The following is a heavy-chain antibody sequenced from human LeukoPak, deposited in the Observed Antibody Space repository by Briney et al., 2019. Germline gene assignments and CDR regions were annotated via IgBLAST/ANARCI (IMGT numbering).Heavy chain of an antibody. V-gene: IGHV1-46*01. CDR1: GDTFSSYY. J-gene: IGHJ4*02. CDR3: ARGGVLRFLEHLDY. Sequence: ASVKVSCKASGDTFSSYYMHWVRQAPGQGLEWMGIINPSGGSTTYAQKFQGRVTMTRDTSTSTVYMELSSLRSEDTAVYYSARGGVLRFLEHLDYWGQGTLVTVSS. D-gene: IGHD3-3*01. CDR2: INPSGGST.